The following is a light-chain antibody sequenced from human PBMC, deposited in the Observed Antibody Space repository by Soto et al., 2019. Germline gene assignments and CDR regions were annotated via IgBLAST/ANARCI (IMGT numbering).Light chain of an antibody. CDR2: LNSDGSH. Sequence: QSVLTQSPSASATLGASVKLTCTLDSGHSTYAIAWHQQQPEKGPRYLMKLNSDGSHYKGDGIPDRFSGSSSGADRYLTISSLQSEDEADYYCQTWGAGGVFGGGTKVTVL. J-gene: IGLJ2*01. V-gene: IGLV4-69*01. CDR3: QTWGAGGV. CDR1: SGHSTYA.